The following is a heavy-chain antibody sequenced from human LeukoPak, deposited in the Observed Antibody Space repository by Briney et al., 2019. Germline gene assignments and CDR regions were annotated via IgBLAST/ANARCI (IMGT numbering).Heavy chain of an antibody. J-gene: IGHJ3*01. Sequence: QPSETLSLTCVVSGYSISSGYYWAWIRQPPGKGREWFGSVYHTGTTYYNPSLKSRVTMSVDTSKNHFSLKLTSVTAADTAFYYCARDRLVTKFGVVIADGGAFDLWGQGTLVTVSS. V-gene: IGHV4-38-2*02. CDR3: ARDRLVTKFGVVIADGGAFDL. CDR1: GYSISSGYY. CDR2: VYHTGTT. D-gene: IGHD3-3*01.